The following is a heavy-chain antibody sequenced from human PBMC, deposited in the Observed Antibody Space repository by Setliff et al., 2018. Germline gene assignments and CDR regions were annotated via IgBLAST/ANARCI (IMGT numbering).Heavy chain of an antibody. D-gene: IGHD3-3*01. CDR2: IYTGGST. V-gene: IGHV4-61*02. J-gene: IGHJ5*02. CDR3: ARGRGLEWLPESWFDP. Sequence: SETLSLTCSVSGDSINSGTYYWSWFRQSAGKGLEWIGRIYTGGSTNYNPSLKSRVTISLDTSKNHFSLTLTSVNAADTAVYYCARGRGLEWLPESWFDPWGQGTLVTVSS. CDR1: GDSINSGTYY.